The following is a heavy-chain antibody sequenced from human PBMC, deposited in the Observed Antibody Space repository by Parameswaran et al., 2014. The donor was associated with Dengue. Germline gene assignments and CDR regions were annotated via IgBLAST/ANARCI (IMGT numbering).Heavy chain of an antibody. Sequence: WVRQAPGQGLEWMGWISAYNGNTNYAQKLQGRVTMTTDTSTSTAYMELRSLRSDDTAVYYCARGLRSPNWFDPWGQGTLVTVSS. J-gene: IGHJ5*02. V-gene: IGHV1-18*01. CDR3: ARGLRSPNWFDP. CDR2: ISAYNGNT. D-gene: IGHD3-3*01.